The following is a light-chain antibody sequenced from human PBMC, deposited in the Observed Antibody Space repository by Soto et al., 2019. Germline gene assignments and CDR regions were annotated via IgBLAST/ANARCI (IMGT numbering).Light chain of an antibody. CDR1: SSDIATYDY. V-gene: IGLV2-14*01. J-gene: IGLJ2*01. CDR3: TSYTSGSTLV. Sequence: QSALTQPASVSGSPGQSITISCTGTSSDIATYDYVSWYQQHPGKAPKLMVYEVSNRPSGISNRFSGSKSGNTASLTISGLQAEDEADYYCTSYTSGSTLVFGGGTQLTVL. CDR2: EVS.